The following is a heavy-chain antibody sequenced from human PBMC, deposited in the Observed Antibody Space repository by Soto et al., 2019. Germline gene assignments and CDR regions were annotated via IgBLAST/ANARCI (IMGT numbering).Heavy chain of an antibody. V-gene: IGHV3-7*01. CDR2: INQDGSQK. J-gene: IGHJ4*02. CDR3: ATSMGRGGNDY. Sequence: EVQLVESGGGLVQPGGSLRLSCAASGFTFSINWMSWVRQTPEKGLECVANINQDGSQKYYVDSVQGRFTISRDNARNSLDLQMDSLRAEDTAVYYCATSMGRGGNDYWGLGTLGTVSS. CDR1: GFTFSINW. D-gene: IGHD3-10*01.